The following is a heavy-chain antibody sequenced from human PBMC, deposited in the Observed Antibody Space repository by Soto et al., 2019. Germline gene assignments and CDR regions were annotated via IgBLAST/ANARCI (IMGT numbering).Heavy chain of an antibody. J-gene: IGHJ5*02. CDR2: IYYSGST. Sequence: QVQLQESGPGLVKPSQTLSLTCTVSGGSISSGDYYRSWIRQPPGKGLEWIGYIYYSGSTNYNPSLKSRVTISVDTSKNQFSLKLSSVTAADTAVYYSARMSIAAPGAKGHWFDPWGQGTLVTVSS. CDR3: ARMSIAAPGAKGHWFDP. D-gene: IGHD6-6*01. CDR1: GGSISSGDYY. V-gene: IGHV4-30-4*01.